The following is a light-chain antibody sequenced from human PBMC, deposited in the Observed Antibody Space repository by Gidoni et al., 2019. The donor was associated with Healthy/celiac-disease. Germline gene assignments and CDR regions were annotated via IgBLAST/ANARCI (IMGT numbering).Light chain of an antibody. V-gene: IGKV1-6*01. CDR1: QGIGID. CDR3: LQDYNYPIT. J-gene: IGKJ5*01. Sequence: AIQMTPSPSSLSASVGDRVTITCRASQGIGIDLGWYQQKPGKAPNLLIYAASTSQSGVPSRFSGSGSGTDFTLTISSLQPEDFATYFCLQDYNYPITFGQGTRLEIK. CDR2: AAS.